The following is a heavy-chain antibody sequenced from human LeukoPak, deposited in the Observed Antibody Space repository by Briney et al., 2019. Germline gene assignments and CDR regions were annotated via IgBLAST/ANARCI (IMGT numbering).Heavy chain of an antibody. J-gene: IGHJ3*02. CDR2: IRYDGTNK. V-gene: IGHV3-30*02. D-gene: IGHD6-19*01. CDR1: GFIFSSYG. CDR3: AKEKSSGWHDAFDI. Sequence: GGSLRLSCAASGFIFSSYGMHWVRQAPGKGLEWVAFIRYDGTNKYYADSVKGRFTISRDDSKNTLYLQMSSLRAEDTAVCYCAKEKSSGWHDAFDIGGQGTTVTVSS.